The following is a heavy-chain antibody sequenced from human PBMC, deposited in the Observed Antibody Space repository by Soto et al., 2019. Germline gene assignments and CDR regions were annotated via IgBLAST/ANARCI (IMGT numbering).Heavy chain of an antibody. CDR1: GFTFDDYS. J-gene: IGHJ2*01. CDR2: ISSNSGAI. V-gene: IGHV3-9*01. CDR3: AKDMTTVTTFWYFDL. D-gene: IGHD4-17*01. Sequence: GGSLILSCAASGFTFDDYSMHWVRQAPGKGLEWVSGISSNSGAIGYADSVKGRFTISRDNAKNSLYLQMNSLRAEDTALYYCAKDMTTVTTFWYFDLWGRGTLVTVSS.